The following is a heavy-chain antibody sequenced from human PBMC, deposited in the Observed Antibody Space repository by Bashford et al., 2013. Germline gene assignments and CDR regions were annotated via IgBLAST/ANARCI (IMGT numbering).Heavy chain of an antibody. CDR1: GFSLSNARMG. CDR3: ARILLDYSTHAGLVYYFDY. CDR2: IFSNDEK. Sequence: SGPTLVKPTETLTLTCTVSGFSLSNARMGVSWIRQPPGKALEWLAHIFSNDEKSYSTSLKSRLTISKDTSKSQVVLTMTNMDPVDTATYYCARILLDYSTHAGLVYYFDYWGQGTLVTVSS. J-gene: IGHJ4*02. V-gene: IGHV2-26*01. D-gene: IGHD4-11*01.